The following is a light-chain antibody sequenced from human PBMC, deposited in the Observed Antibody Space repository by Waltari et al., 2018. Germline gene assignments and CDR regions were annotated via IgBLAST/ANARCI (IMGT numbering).Light chain of an antibody. CDR1: DSDVGAYDF. CDR2: KVS. J-gene: IGLJ1*01. V-gene: IGLV2-14*01. CDR3: SSYTTSSAPGV. Sequence: QSALTQPASVSGSPGQSITISCSGTDSDVGAYDFVSWYQQHPGQAPHLIIYKVSNRPSGISNRFSASKSGNTASLTISGLQAEDEADYYCSSYTTSSAPGVFGTGTRVTVL.